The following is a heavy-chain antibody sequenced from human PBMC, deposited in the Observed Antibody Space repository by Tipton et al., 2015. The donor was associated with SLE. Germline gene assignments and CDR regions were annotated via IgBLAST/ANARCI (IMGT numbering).Heavy chain of an antibody. CDR2: INHSGST. CDR1: GGSFSGYY. J-gene: IGHJ6*02. V-gene: IGHV4-34*01. CDR3: ARGGIAARPGYYYYAMDV. D-gene: IGHD6-6*01. Sequence: TLSLTCAVYGGSFSGYYWSWIRQPPGKGLEWIGEINHSGSTNYNPSLKSRVTISVDTSKNQFSLKLSSVTAADTAVCYCARGGIAARPGYYYYAMDVWGQGTTVTVSS.